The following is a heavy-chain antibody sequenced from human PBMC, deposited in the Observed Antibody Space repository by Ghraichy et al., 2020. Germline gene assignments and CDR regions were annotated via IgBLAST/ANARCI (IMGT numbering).Heavy chain of an antibody. J-gene: IGHJ2*01. D-gene: IGHD6-19*01. CDR1: GGSISSYY. CDR3: ARDYSSGVYWYFDL. V-gene: IGHV4-59*01. CDR2: IYYSGST. Sequence: SETLSLTCTVSGGSISSYYWSWIRQPPGKGLEWIGYIYYSGSTNYNPSLKSRVTISVDTSKNQFSLKLSSVTAADTAVYYCARDYSSGVYWYFDLWGRGTLVTVSS.